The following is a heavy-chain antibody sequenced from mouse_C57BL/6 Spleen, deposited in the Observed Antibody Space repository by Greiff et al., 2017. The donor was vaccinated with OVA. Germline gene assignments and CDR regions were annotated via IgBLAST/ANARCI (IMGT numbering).Heavy chain of an antibody. Sequence: QVQLQQSGAELMKPGASVKLSCKATGYTFTGYWIEWVKQRPGHGLEWIGEILPGSGSTNYNEKFKGKATFTADTSSNTAYMQLSSLTTEDSAIYYCARRLNYYGSSYEYYYAMDYWGQGTSVTVSS. J-gene: IGHJ4*01. CDR3: ARRLNYYGSSYEYYYAMDY. D-gene: IGHD1-1*01. V-gene: IGHV1-9*01. CDR2: ILPGSGST. CDR1: GYTFTGYW.